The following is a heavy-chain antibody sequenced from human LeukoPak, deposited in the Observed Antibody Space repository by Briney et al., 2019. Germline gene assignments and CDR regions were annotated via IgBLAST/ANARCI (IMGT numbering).Heavy chain of an antibody. CDR2: ISSSGSTI. D-gene: IGHD3-10*01. Sequence: GGSLRLSCAASGFTFSSYEMNWVRQAPGKGLEWVSYISSSGSTIYYADSVKDRFTISRDNAKNSLYLQMNSLRAEDTAVYYCARVPPGDTMVRGAHFDPWGQGTLVTVSS. J-gene: IGHJ5*02. CDR1: GFTFSSYE. CDR3: ARVPPGDTMVRGAHFDP. V-gene: IGHV3-48*03.